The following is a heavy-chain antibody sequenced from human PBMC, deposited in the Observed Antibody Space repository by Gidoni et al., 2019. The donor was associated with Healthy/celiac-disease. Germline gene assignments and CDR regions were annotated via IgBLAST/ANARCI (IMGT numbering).Heavy chain of an antibody. CDR2: IYYSGST. V-gene: IGHV4-39*01. D-gene: IGHD3-10*01. J-gene: IGHJ2*01. CDR3: ATPLRWGSPWFGYFDL. Sequence: QLQLQESGPGLVKPSETLSLTCTVSGGSISRRSYYWGWIRQPPGKGLEWIGSIYYSGSTYYNPSLKSRVTISVDTSKNQFSLKLSSVTAADTAVYYCATPLRWGSPWFGYFDLWGRGTLVTVSS. CDR1: GGSISRRSYY.